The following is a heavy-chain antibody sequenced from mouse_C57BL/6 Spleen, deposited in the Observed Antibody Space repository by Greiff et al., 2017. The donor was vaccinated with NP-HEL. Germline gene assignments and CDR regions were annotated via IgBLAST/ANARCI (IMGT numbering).Heavy chain of an antibody. J-gene: IGHJ2*01. Sequence: VQLQQPGAELVKPGASVKMSCKASGYTFTSYWITWVKQRPGQGLEWIGDIYPGSGSTNYNEKFKSKATLTVDTSSSTAYMQLSSLTSEDSAVYYCARHTTVVATYYFDYWGQGTTLTVSS. D-gene: IGHD1-1*01. V-gene: IGHV1-55*01. CDR1: GYTFTSYW. CDR2: IYPGSGST. CDR3: ARHTTVVATYYFDY.